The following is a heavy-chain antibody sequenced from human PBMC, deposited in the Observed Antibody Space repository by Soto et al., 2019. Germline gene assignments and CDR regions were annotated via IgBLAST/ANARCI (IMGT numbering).Heavy chain of an antibody. D-gene: IGHD2-2*02. Sequence: ASVKVSCKASGYTFTDYYIYWLRQAPGHGLEWMGWINPNSGATNYAHNFQGRVTMTRDTSIRAAYMELSRLSSDDTAVYYCAKDQGGYMVSGMDVWGQGTTVTVSS. CDR1: GYTFTDYY. CDR3: AKDQGGYMVSGMDV. V-gene: IGHV1-2*02. CDR2: INPNSGAT. J-gene: IGHJ6*02.